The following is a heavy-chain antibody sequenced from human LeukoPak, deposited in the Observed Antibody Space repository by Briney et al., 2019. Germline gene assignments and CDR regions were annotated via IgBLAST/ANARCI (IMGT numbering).Heavy chain of an antibody. V-gene: IGHV3-11*01. CDR1: GFTFSDYF. CDR2: ISNSGGAT. J-gene: IGHJ4*02. CDR3: ARESYYGSGTYFNFDS. D-gene: IGHD3-10*01. Sequence: GGSLRLSSAASGFTFSDYFMSWIRQAPGKGLEWVSYISNSGGATNYGDSVRGRFTISRDNSKNSLYLEMNSLRAEDTAIYFCARESYYGSGTYFNFDSWGQGILVTVSS.